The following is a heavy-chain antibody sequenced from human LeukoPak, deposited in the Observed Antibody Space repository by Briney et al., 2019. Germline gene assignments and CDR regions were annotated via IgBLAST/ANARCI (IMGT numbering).Heavy chain of an antibody. D-gene: IGHD3-10*01. CDR3: ARNRYYGSGSYAWFDF. J-gene: IGHJ5*01. CDR2: IYTSGST. V-gene: IGHV4-61*02. CDR1: GGSIGSGSYY. Sequence: SETLSLTCTVSGGSIGSGSYYWSWIRQPAGKGLEWIGRIYTSGSTNYNPSLKSRVTISVDTSKNQFSLKLSSVTAADTAVYYCARNRYYGSGSYAWFDFWGQGTLVTVSS.